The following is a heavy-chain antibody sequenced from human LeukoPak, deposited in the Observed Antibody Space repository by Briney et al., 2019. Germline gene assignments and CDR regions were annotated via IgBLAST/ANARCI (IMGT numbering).Heavy chain of an antibody. V-gene: IGHV3-48*04. J-gene: IGHJ4*02. CDR3: TREDYYYASGR. D-gene: IGHD3-10*01. Sequence: GGSLRLSCAASGFTFSSYSMNWVRQAPGKGLEWVSYISSSSSTIYYADSVKGRFTISRDNAKNSLYLQMNSLRAEDTAVYYCTREDYYYASGRWARGTLVTVSS. CDR1: GFTFSSYS. CDR2: ISSSSSTI.